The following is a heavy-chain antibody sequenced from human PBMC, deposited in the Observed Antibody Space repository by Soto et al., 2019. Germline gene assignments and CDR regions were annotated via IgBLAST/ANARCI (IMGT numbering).Heavy chain of an antibody. CDR2: INPNSGGT. Sequence: ASVKVACKASGYTFTGYYMHWVRQAPGQGLEWMGWINPNSGGTNYAQKFQGWVTMTRDTSISTAYMELSRLRSDDTAVYYCARSSGSYYLSGNWFDPWGQGTLVTVSS. CDR3: ARSSGSYYLSGNWFDP. D-gene: IGHD1-26*01. J-gene: IGHJ5*02. CDR1: GYTFTGYY. V-gene: IGHV1-2*04.